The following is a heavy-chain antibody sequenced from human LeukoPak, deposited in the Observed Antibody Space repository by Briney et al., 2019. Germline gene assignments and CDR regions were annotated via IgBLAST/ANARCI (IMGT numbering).Heavy chain of an antibody. CDR2: IIPIFGTA. D-gene: IGHD1-7*01. CDR3: ARGDWNSNWFDP. Sequence: SVKVSCKASGGTFSSYAISWVRQAPGQGLEWMGGIIPIFGTANYAQKFQGRVTITADESTSTAYMELSSLRSEDTAVYYCARGDWNSNWFDPWGEGTLVTVSS. J-gene: IGHJ5*02. CDR1: GGTFSSYA. V-gene: IGHV1-69*13.